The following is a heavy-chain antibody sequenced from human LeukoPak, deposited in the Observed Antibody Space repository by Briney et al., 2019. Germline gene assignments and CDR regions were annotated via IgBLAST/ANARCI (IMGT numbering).Heavy chain of an antibody. CDR3: ARDRDTAMVIYYGMDV. J-gene: IGHJ6*02. V-gene: IGHV3-21*01. Sequence: GGSLRLSCAASGFTFSSYAMSWVRQAPGKGLEWVSYISSSSSYTNYADSVKGRFTISRDNAKNSLYLQMNSLRAEDTAVYYCARDRDTAMVIYYGMDVWGQGTTVTVSS. CDR1: GFTFSSYA. D-gene: IGHD5-18*01. CDR2: ISSSSSYT.